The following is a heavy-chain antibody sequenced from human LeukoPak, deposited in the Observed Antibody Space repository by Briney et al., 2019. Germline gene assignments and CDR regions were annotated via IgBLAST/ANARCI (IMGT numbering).Heavy chain of an antibody. CDR3: ARATLRGTMVVPAAIDY. Sequence: PGGSLRLSCAASGFTFSTYSMNWVRQAPGKGLEWVSSISSSSSYIYYADSVKGRFTISRDNAKNSLYLQMNSLRAEDTAVYYCARATLRGTMVVPAAIDYWGQGTLVTVSS. CDR2: ISSSSSYI. V-gene: IGHV3-21*01. D-gene: IGHD2-2*01. J-gene: IGHJ4*02. CDR1: GFTFSTYS.